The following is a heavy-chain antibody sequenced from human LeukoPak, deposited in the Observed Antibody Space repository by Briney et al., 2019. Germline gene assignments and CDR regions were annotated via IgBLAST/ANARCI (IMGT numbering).Heavy chain of an antibody. CDR3: ARGGIIVRWYFDY. CDR1: GGSISSSSYY. J-gene: IGHJ4*02. Sequence: SETLSLTCTVSGGSISSSSYYWGWIRQPPGKGLEWIGSMYYSGRTDYNPSLKSRVTISVDTSKNQFSLKLSSVTAADTAVYYCARGGIIVRWYFDYWGQGTLVTVSS. D-gene: IGHD3-16*02. CDR2: MYYSGRT. V-gene: IGHV4-39*07.